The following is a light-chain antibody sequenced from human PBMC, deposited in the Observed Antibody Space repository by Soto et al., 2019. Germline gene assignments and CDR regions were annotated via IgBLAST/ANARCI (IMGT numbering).Light chain of an antibody. CDR2: GAS. Sequence: EIVLTQSPGTLSLSPGERATLSCRARQSFSSTYLAWYQQKPGQAPRLLIYGASSRATGIPDRFSGGGSGTDFSLTISRLDPEDFAVYYCQQYSSSPITFGQGTRLEIK. CDR3: QQYSSSPIT. V-gene: IGKV3-20*01. J-gene: IGKJ5*01. CDR1: QSFSSTY.